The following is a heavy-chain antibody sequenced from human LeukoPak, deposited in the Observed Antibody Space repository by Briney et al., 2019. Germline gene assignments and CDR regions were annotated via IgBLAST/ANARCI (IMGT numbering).Heavy chain of an antibody. D-gene: IGHD2-15*01. V-gene: IGHV3-30-3*01. CDR2: ISYDGSNK. CDR3: ARGDIVVDAPFDY. Sequence: GRSLRLSCAASGFTFSSYAMHWVRQAPGKGLEWVAVISYDGSNKYYADSVKGRFTISRDNSKNTLYLQMNSLRAEDTAVYYCARGDIVVDAPFDYWGQGTLVTVSS. CDR1: GFTFSSYA. J-gene: IGHJ4*02.